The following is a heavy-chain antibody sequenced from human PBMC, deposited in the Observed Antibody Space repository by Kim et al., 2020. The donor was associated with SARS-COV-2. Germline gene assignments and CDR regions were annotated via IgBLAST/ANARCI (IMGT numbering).Heavy chain of an antibody. D-gene: IGHD3-10*01. J-gene: IGHJ6*02. CDR3: ARDQDEFDLFVAMDV. CDR1: GFNFSSYA. CDR2: ISYDAAIK. V-gene: IGHV3-30-3*01. Sequence: GGSLRLSCLASGFNFSSYAMHWVRQTPGKGLDWVSTISYDAAIKSYSDSVRGRFTVSRDASRNTLFLQLNSLKTEDTAVYYCARDQDEFDLFVAMDVWGQGTTVIVSS.